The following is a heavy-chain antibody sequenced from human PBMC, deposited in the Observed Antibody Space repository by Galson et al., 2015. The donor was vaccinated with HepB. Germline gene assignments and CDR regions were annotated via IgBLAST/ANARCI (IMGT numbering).Heavy chain of an antibody. CDR2: ISGGGGYS. J-gene: IGHJ4*02. CDR3: ARGGGGRKLDY. V-gene: IGHV3-11*06. Sequence: SLRLSCAASGFTFSDYYMSWIRQAPGKGLEWVSYISGGGGYSRYADSVKGRFIISRDSAENSLYLQMNSLRPEDTAVYYCARGGGGRKLDYWGQGILVPVSS. D-gene: IGHD3-16*01. CDR1: GFTFSDYY.